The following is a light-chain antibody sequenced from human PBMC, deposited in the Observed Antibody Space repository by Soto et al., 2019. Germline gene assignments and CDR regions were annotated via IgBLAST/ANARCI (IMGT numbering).Light chain of an antibody. J-gene: IGKJ1*01. CDR3: QQYGRSQT. CDR2: GAS. CDR1: QRLSRSS. V-gene: IGKV3-20*01. Sequence: EIVLTQSPATLSLSPWERATLSCRASQRLSRSSLAWYQQKPGRAPRLLIYGASSRATGIPDRFSGSGSGTDFTLTISRLEPEDFALYYCQQYGRSQTFGQGTKVDIK.